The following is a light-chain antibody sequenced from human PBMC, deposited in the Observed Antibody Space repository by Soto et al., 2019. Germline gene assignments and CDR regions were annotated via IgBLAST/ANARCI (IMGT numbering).Light chain of an antibody. Sequence: EIVLTQSPGTLSLSPGERATLSCRASQSVSSSYLDWYQQKPGQAPRLLIYGASSRATGIPDRFSGSGSGTDFTLTISRLEPEAFAVYYCQQYGSSPLFTFGPGTKVDIK. J-gene: IGKJ3*01. CDR1: QSVSSSY. V-gene: IGKV3-20*01. CDR3: QQYGSSPLFT. CDR2: GAS.